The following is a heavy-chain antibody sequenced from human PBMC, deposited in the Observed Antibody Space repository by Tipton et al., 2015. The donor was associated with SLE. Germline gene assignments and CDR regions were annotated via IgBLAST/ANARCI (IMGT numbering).Heavy chain of an antibody. J-gene: IGHJ5*02. Sequence: TLSLTCAVSGCSFSGYYWNWIRKPPGKGLEWIGEVNHSGSTHYNPTLKRRVTISVDTSKNQISLRLSSVTAADPAASYCAREKASSGVNWFEPWGQGTLVTVSS. CDR3: AREKASSGVNWFEP. CDR1: GCSFSGYY. D-gene: IGHD6-19*01. CDR2: VNHSGST. V-gene: IGHV4-34*09.